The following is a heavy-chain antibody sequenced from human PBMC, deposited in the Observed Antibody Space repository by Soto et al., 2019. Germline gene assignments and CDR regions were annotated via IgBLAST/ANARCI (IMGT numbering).Heavy chain of an antibody. CDR2: IIPIFGTA. V-gene: IGHV1-69*01. CDR3: AGGFGGAPAAIRWYFDL. J-gene: IGHJ2*01. CDR1: GGTFSSYA. D-gene: IGHD2-2*01. Sequence: QVQLVQSGAEVKKPGSSVKVSCKASGGTFSSYAISWVRQAPGQGLEWMGGIIPIFGTANYAQKFQGRVTITADESTSTAYMELSSLRSEDTAVYYCAGGFGGAPAAIRWYFDLWGRGTLVTVSS.